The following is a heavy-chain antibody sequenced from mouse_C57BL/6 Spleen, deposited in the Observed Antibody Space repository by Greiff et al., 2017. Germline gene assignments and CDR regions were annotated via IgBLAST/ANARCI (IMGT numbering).Heavy chain of an antibody. CDR3: ARGSTIVTTRYFDY. D-gene: IGHD2-5*01. CDR2: NHPNSGST. V-gene: IGHV1-64*01. CDR1: GYTFTSYW. J-gene: IGHJ2*01. Sequence: VQLQQPGAELVKPGASVKLSCKASGYTFTSYWMHWVKQRPGQGLEWIGMNHPNSGSTNYNEKFKSKATLTVDKSSGTAYMQLSSLTYEDYAVYYCARGSTIVTTRYFDYWGKGTTLTVAS.